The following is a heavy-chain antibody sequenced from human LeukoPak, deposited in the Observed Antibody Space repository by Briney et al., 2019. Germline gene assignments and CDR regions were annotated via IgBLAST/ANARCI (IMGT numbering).Heavy chain of an antibody. D-gene: IGHD3-22*01. V-gene: IGHV3-30-3*01. Sequence: PGGSLRLSCAASGFTFSSYAMHWVRQAPGKGLEWVAVISYDGSNKYYADSVKGRFTISRDNSKNTLYLQMNSLRAEDTAVYYCARDREYYDSSGYLGLDAFDIWGQGTMVTVSS. CDR1: GFTFSSYA. CDR2: ISYDGSNK. J-gene: IGHJ3*02. CDR3: ARDREYYDSSGYLGLDAFDI.